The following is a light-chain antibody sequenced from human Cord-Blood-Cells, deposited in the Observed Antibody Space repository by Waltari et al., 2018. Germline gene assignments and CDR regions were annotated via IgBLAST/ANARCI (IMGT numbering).Light chain of an antibody. CDR1: PSVLYSSNNKNY. CDR2: WAS. V-gene: IGKV4-1*01. CDR3: QQYYSTPFT. Sequence: DIVLTSAPDSLAVSLCERDTITCQSSPSVLYSSNNKNYLAWYQQKPGQPPKLLIYWASTRESGVPDRFSGSGSGTDFTLTISSLQAEDVAVYYCQQYYSTPFTFGPGTKVDIK. J-gene: IGKJ3*01.